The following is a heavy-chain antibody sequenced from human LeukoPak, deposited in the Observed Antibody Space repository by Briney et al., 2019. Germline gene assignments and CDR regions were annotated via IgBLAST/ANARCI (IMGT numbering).Heavy chain of an antibody. CDR3: ARDPVHYYDSSGYWRY. CDR1: GYTFTVHY. Sequence: ASVKVSCKASGYTFTVHYIHWLRQAPGQGLEWMGWISTYSGDTNYAQKFQDRVTMTTDKSTSTAFMELRSLRSDDTAVYYCARDPVHYYDSSGYWRYWGQGTLVTVSS. D-gene: IGHD3-22*01. CDR2: ISTYSGDT. J-gene: IGHJ4*02. V-gene: IGHV1-18*04.